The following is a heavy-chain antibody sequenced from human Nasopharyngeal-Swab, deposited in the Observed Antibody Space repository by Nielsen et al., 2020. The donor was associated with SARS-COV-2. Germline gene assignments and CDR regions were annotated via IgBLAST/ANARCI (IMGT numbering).Heavy chain of an antibody. CDR3: ARDSPYETVAGTHGGCMDV. D-gene: IGHD6-19*01. Sequence: GESLKISCAASGFTFSSYAMHWVRQAPGKGLEWVAVISYVGSNKYYAESVKGRFTISRDNSKNTLYLQMNSLRAEDTAVYYCARDSPYETVAGTHGGCMDVWGQGTTVTVSS. CDR2: ISYVGSNK. J-gene: IGHJ6*02. CDR1: GFTFSSYA. V-gene: IGHV3-30*04.